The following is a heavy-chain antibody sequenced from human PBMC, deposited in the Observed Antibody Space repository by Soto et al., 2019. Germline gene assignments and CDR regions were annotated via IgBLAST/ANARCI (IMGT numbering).Heavy chain of an antibody. V-gene: IGHV4-39*01. CDR3: ARRSAMVTFDY. CDR1: GGSISSSSYY. CDR2: IYYSGST. J-gene: IGHJ4*02. D-gene: IGHD5-18*01. Sequence: QLQLQESGPGLVKPSETLSLTCTVSGGSISSSSYYWGWIRQPPGKGLEWIGSIYYSGSTYYNPSLKSRVTISVDTSKNQFSLKLSSVTAADTAVYYCARRSAMVTFDYWGQGTLVTVSS.